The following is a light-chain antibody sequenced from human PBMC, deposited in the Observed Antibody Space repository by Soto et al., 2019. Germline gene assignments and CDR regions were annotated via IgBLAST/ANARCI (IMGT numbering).Light chain of an antibody. Sequence: EIVLTQSPATLSLSPGERATLFCRASQSVSSHLAWYQHKPGQPPRLLISETSNRAPGVPARFSGSGSGTDFTLTSSGLAAEDFAVCYCQQRTSWPLTFGGGTIVEVK. J-gene: IGKJ4*01. CDR3: QQRTSWPLT. V-gene: IGKV3-11*01. CDR1: QSVSSH. CDR2: ETS.